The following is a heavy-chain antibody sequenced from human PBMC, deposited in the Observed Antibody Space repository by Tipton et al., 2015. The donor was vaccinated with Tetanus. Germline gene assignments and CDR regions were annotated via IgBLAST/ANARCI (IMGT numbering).Heavy chain of an antibody. CDR1: GGSISSGGFF. CDR3: ARGGLCVGPACAGISPLLDV. D-gene: IGHD2-15*01. V-gene: IGHV4-31*03. CDR2: VYYSGST. Sequence: TLSLTCTVSGGSISSGGFFWNWIRQFPGKGLEWIGYVYYSGSTFYNPSLKSRVTVSLDTSKKHFSLRLSSVTAADTAVYYCARGGLCVGPACAGISPLLDVWGRGTLVTVSS. J-gene: IGHJ2*01.